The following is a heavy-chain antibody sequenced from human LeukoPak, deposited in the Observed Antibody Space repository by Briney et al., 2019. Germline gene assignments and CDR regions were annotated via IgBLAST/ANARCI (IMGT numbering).Heavy chain of an antibody. CDR2: IYYSGST. J-gene: IGHJ5*02. CDR1: GGSISSGGYS. D-gene: IGHD2-21*02. V-gene: IGHV4-30-4*07. Sequence: SETLSLTCAVSGGSISSGGYSWSWIRQPPGKGLEWIGYIYYSGSTYYNPSLKSRVTISVDTSKNQFSLKLSSVTAADTAVYYCARDQGDYWFDPWGQGTLVTVSS. CDR3: ARDQGDYWFDP.